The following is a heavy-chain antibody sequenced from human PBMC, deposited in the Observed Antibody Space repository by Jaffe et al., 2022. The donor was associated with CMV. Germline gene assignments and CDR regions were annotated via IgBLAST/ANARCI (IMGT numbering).Heavy chain of an antibody. Sequence: EVQLVESGGGSVQPGGSLRLSCAASGFTFSSHEMSWVRQAPGKGLECVSYISSSGGTIYYADSVKGRFTISRDNAENSLFLQMNSLRGEDSAVYYCVREGLGFGDPLDYWGQGTLVTVSS. J-gene: IGHJ4*02. CDR1: GFTFSSHE. CDR3: VREGLGFGDPLDY. D-gene: IGHD4-17*01. V-gene: IGHV3-48*03. CDR2: ISSSGGTI.